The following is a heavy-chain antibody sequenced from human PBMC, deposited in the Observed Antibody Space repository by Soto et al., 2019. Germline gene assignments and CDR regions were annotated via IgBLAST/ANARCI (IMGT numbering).Heavy chain of an antibody. D-gene: IGHD3-10*01. Sequence: SETLSLTFTVSGGSISSSSYYWGWIRQPPGKGLEWIWSIYYSGSTYYNPSLKSRVTISVDTSKNQFSLQLSSVTAADTALSYCARPRAVIIPHYYYYGMDVWAQGTTVPVSS. J-gene: IGHJ6*02. V-gene: IGHV4-39*01. CDR3: ARPRAVIIPHYYYYGMDV. CDR1: GGSISSSSYY. CDR2: IYYSGST.